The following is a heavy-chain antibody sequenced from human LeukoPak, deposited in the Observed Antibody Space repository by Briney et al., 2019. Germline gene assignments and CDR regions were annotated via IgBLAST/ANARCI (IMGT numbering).Heavy chain of an antibody. J-gene: IGHJ4*02. CDR2: RSNDGSKE. V-gene: IGHV3-30*18. D-gene: IGHD2-8*01. CDR1: RFTFSSYG. Sequence: GGSLRLSCAASRFTFSSYGMHWVRQAPGKGLEWVAIRSNDGSKEYYADSVKGRFTISRDNSKNTLHLQMNSLRAEDTAVYYCAKDRPTNGDYHWAFDYWGQGTLVTVSS. CDR3: AKDRPTNGDYHWAFDY.